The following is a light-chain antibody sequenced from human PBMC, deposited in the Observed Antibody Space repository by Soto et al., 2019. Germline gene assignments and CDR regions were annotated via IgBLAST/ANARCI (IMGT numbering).Light chain of an antibody. CDR1: SSDVGGYNY. V-gene: IGLV2-11*01. Sequence: QSALTQPRSVSGSPGQSGTISCTGTSSDVGGYNYVSWYQQHPGKAPKLMIYDVSKRPSGVPDRFSGSKSGNTASLTISGLQAEDEADYSCCSYAGSYTFVVFGGGTKLTVL. CDR3: CSYAGSYTFVV. J-gene: IGLJ2*01. CDR2: DVS.